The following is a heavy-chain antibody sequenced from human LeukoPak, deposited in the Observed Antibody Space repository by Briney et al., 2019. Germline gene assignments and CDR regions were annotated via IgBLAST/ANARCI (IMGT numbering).Heavy chain of an antibody. CDR2: IYYSGST. J-gene: IGHJ1*01. CDR3: VRGVTYYYDRSAYYPYAEYFQH. V-gene: IGHV4-59*01. Sequence: SETLSLTCTVSGGSISSYSWSWIRQPPGKGLEWIGYIYYSGSTNYNPSLKSRVTISVDTSKNQFSLKLSSVTAAYTAVYYCVRGVTYYYDRSAYYPYAEYFQHWGQGSLVTVSS. D-gene: IGHD3-22*01. CDR1: GGSISSYS.